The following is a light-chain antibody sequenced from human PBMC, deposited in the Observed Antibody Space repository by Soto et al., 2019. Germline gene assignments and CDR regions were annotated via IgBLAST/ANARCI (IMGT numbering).Light chain of an antibody. CDR2: GAS. Sequence: EMIMAQSPDTLSVSLGTTATLSCRARQSVISSLAGYQQKPGQAPRLLIDGASSRATGIPDRVSGTWSGTDCTLTSSRLEPEDFAVYYCQQYGSSLWTFGQGTKVDNK. CDR3: QQYGSSLWT. J-gene: IGKJ1*01. CDR1: QSVISS. V-gene: IGKV3-20*01.